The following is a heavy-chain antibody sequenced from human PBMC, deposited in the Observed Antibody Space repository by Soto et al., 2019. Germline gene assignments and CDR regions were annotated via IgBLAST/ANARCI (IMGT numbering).Heavy chain of an antibody. J-gene: IGHJ6*02. CDR2: IKQDGSEK. D-gene: IGHD6-6*01. CDR1: GFTFSSYW. Sequence: GGSLRLSCAASGFTFSSYWMSWVRQAPGKGLEWVANIKQDGSEKYSVDSVKGRFTISRDNAKNSLYLQMNSLRAEDTAVYYCAKDLGYSSSSVVYYYYGMDVWGQGTTVTVS. V-gene: IGHV3-7*01. CDR3: AKDLGYSSSSVVYYYYGMDV.